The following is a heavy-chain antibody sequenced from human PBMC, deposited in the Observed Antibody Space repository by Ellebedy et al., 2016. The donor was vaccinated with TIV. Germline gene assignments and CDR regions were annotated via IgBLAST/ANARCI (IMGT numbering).Heavy chain of an antibody. V-gene: IGHV3-49*03. D-gene: IGHD4-11*01. CDR3: SRDYSNQYDPYPYMDV. CDR1: GFSFGDYG. J-gene: IGHJ6*03. Sequence: GESLKISXTGSGFSFGDYGMNWFRQPPGKGLEWVGFIRTKGYGGTKKYAASVQGRFFISRDDSKRVAYLQMNSLKSEDTGMYYCSRDYSNQYDPYPYMDVWGKGTTVTVSS. CDR2: IRTKGYGGTK.